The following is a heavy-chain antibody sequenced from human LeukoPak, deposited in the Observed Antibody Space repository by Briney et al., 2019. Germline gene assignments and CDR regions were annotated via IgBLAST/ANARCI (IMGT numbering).Heavy chain of an antibody. J-gene: IGHJ4*02. CDR2: INWNGGST. CDR1: GFTFDDYG. CDR3: ARAKSSSSLLVRYFDY. D-gene: IGHD6-6*01. V-gene: IGHV3-20*04. Sequence: RTGGSLRLSCAASGFTFDDYGMSWVRQAPGKGLEWVSGINWNGGSTGYADSVKGRFTISRDNAKNSLYLQMNSLRAEDTALYYCARAKSSSSLLVRYFDYWGQGTLVTVSS.